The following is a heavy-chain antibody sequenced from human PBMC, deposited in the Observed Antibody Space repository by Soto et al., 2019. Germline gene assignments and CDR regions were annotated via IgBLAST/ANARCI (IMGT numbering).Heavy chain of an antibody. Sequence: PSETLSLTCAVSGGSISSGGYSWSWIRQPPGKGLEWIGYIYHSGSTYYNPSLKSRVTISVDRSKNQFSLRLSSVAAADTAVYYCARHLSVRGVFDFWGQGTPVTVSS. V-gene: IGHV4-30-2*01. CDR1: GGSISSGGYS. CDR3: ARHLSVRGVFDF. J-gene: IGHJ4*02. D-gene: IGHD3-10*01. CDR2: IYHSGST.